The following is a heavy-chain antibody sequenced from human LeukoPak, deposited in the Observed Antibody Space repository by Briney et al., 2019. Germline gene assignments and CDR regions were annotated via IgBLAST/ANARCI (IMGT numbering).Heavy chain of an antibody. CDR2: FIPLLGTT. V-gene: IGHV1-69*11. CDR1: GGTFSRYG. D-gene: IGHD3-9*01. CDR3: ARDGDNDILTGYFNA. Sequence: ASVTVSCKAAGGTFSRYGVSWLRQAPGQGLEWLGRFIPLLGTTSYSQKFQGRVTITADESTTAAYMQLIGLTSDDTAVYYCARDGDNDILTGYFNAWGQGTLVTVSS. J-gene: IGHJ5*02.